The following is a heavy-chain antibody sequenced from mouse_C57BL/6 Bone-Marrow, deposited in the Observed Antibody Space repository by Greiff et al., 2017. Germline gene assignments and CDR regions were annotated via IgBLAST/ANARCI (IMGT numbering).Heavy chain of an antibody. CDR1: GYTFTSSG. V-gene: IGHV1-81*01. CDR3: AIYYYGSSYGGY. J-gene: IGHJ2*01. Sequence: VQLQQSGAELARPGASVKLSCKASGYTFTSSGISWVKQRTGQGLEWIGEIYPRSGNTYYNEQFKGKATLTADKSSSTAYMELRSLTSEDSAVYFCAIYYYGSSYGGYWGQGTTLTVSS. D-gene: IGHD1-1*01. CDR2: IYPRSGNT.